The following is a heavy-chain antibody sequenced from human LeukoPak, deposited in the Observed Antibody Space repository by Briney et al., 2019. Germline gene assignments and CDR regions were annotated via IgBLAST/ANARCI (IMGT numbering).Heavy chain of an antibody. D-gene: IGHD3-22*01. J-gene: IGHJ4*02. Sequence: GESLKISCKGSGYTFTNYWIGWVRQMPGKGLEYMGIIYPRDSDTRYSPSFEGQVTISADKSISTAYLQWSSLKASDTAMYYCARPISSGLRYYFDYWGQGTLVTVSS. V-gene: IGHV5-51*01. CDR3: ARPISSGLRYYFDY. CDR1: GYTFTNYW. CDR2: IYPRDSDT.